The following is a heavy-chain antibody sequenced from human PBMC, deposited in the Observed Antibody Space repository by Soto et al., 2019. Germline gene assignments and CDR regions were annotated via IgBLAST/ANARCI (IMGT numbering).Heavy chain of an antibody. V-gene: IGHV4-59*01. CDR3: ARVVVVPAFFFQAEDGIRDVRSVSAFLLNRSSDL. J-gene: IGHJ2*01. CDR2: IYYSGST. Sequence: GKGLEWIGYIYYSGSTNYNPSLKSRVTISVDTSKNQFSLKLSSVTAADTAVYYCARVVVVPAFFFQAEDGIRDVRSVSAFLLNRSSDL. D-gene: IGHD2-2*01.